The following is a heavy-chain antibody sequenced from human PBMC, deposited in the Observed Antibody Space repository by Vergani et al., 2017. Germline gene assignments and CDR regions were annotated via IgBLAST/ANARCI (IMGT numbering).Heavy chain of an antibody. D-gene: IGHD2-21*01. V-gene: IGHV1-46*02. CDR3: ARSIGYCAGASCRAYYFDH. CDR1: GYIFKNYY. CDR2: LNPTTGHT. Sequence: VQLVQSGAEVRKPGASVTVSCTASGYIFKNYYIHWLRQAPGQAFEWMGILNPTTGHTTAAQKFMGRVDMTRDPSTDTSTRTVQMTLSSLRSEDTAVYYCARSIGYCAGASCRAYYFDHWGQGTRVTVSS. J-gene: IGHJ5*02.